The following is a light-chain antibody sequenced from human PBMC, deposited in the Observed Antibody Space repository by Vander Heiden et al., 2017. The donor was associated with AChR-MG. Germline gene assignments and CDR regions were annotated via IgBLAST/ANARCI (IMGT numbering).Light chain of an antibody. V-gene: IGKV2-28*01. CDR3: RQALQTTWT. J-gene: IGKJ1*01. CDR1: QSLLHSNGYNY. Sequence: DIVMTQSPLSLPVTPGEPASISCRSSQSLLHSNGYNYLDWYLQKPGQSPQLLIYLGSNRASGVPDRFSGSGSGTDFTLKISRVEAEDVGVHYCRQALQTTWTFGQGTKVEIK. CDR2: LGS.